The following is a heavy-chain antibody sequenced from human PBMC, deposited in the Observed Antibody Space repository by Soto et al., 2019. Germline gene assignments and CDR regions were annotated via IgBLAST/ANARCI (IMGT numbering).Heavy chain of an antibody. Sequence: EVQLLESGGGLVQPGGSLRLSCAASGFTFSSYAMSWVRQAPGKGLEWVSAISGSGGSTYYADSVKGRFTISRDNSKNTLYLQMNSLRAEDTAVYYCEKDSRDYYGSGRYYDYWGQGTLVTVSS. V-gene: IGHV3-23*01. J-gene: IGHJ4*02. CDR1: GFTFSSYA. D-gene: IGHD3-10*01. CDR2: ISGSGGST. CDR3: EKDSRDYYGSGRYYDY.